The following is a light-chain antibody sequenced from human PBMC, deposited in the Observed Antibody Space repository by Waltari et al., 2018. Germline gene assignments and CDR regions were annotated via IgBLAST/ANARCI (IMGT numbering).Light chain of an antibody. J-gene: IGLJ3*02. CDR1: SVDVGAYTF. V-gene: IGLV2-8*01. Sequence: QSALTQPPSASGSPGQSVTISCTGTSVDVGAYTFVSWYHQHPGKAPRLMIYEVTKRPSGVPDRFSGSKSGNTASLTVSGLQAEDEADYYCSSYARNKGWVFGGGTKLTVL. CDR3: SSYARNKGWV. CDR2: EVT.